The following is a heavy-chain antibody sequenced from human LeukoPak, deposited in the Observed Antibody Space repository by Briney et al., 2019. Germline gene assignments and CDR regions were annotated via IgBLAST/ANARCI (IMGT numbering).Heavy chain of an antibody. CDR3: ARDLNYDFWSGYWGAYNWFDP. J-gene: IGHJ5*02. CDR2: INKDGGEK. V-gene: IGHV3-7*01. Sequence: GGSLRLSCAASGFTFSSYWMSWVRQAPGKGLEWVANINKDGGEKYYVDSEKGRFTISRDNAKNSLYLQMNSLRAEDTAVYYCARDLNYDFWSGYWGAYNWFDPWGQGTLVTVSS. CDR1: GFTFSSYW. D-gene: IGHD3-3*01.